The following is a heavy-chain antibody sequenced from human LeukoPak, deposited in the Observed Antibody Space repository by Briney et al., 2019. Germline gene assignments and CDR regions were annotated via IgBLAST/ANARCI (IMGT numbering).Heavy chain of an antibody. CDR3: ARDTGIRGMDV. CDR1: GFTLSSYW. J-gene: IGHJ6*02. V-gene: IGHV3-64*02. D-gene: IGHD5-18*01. CDR2: ISGDGGST. Sequence: PGDSLRLSCAASGFTLSSYWMHWVRQAPGKGREYVSAISGDGGSTDYADSVKGRFTISGDNSKNTLYLQMGSLRAEDMAVYYCARDTGIRGMDVWGQGTTVTVSS.